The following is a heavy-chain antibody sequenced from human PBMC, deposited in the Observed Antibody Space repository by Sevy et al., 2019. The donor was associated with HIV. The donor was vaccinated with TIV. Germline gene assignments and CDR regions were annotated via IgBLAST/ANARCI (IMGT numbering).Heavy chain of an antibody. J-gene: IGHJ4*02. Sequence: SETLSLTCTVSGGSITSLYWNWIRQPPGKGLEWIANIYYNGHINYNPSLKRRVTLTLDTSKNQCSLRLSSVTAADTAMYYCAGENAWGRGYSWGQGTLVTVSS. CDR1: GGSITSLY. V-gene: IGHV4-59*08. CDR3: AGENAWGRGYS. CDR2: IYYNGHI. D-gene: IGHD1-26*01.